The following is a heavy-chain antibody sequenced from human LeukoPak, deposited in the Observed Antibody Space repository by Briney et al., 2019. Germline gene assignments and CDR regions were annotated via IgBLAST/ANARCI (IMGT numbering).Heavy chain of an antibody. CDR3: ARGSRWLQLGDFDY. CDR1: GGSSSGYY. J-gene: IGHJ4*02. V-gene: IGHV4-34*01. Sequence: SETLSLTCAVYGGSSSGYYWSWIRQPPGKGLEWIGEINHSGSTNYNPSLKSRVTISVDTSKNQFSLKLSSVTAADTAVYYCARGSRWLQLGDFDYWGQGTLVTVSS. CDR2: INHSGST. D-gene: IGHD5-24*01.